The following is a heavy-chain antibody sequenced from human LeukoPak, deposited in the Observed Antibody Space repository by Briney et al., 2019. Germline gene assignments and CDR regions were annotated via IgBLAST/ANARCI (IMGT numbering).Heavy chain of an antibody. CDR1: GFTFSSYA. J-gene: IGHJ4*02. CDR2: IGGSGGTT. CDR3: AKGNSSGWDYYFDS. Sequence: GGSLRRSCAASGFTFSSYAMTWVRQAPGKGLECVSGIGGSGGTTNYTDSVKGRFTISRDNSKNMLYLQMSSLRAEDTALYYCAKGNSSGWDYYFDSWGRGTLVLVSS. D-gene: IGHD6-19*01. V-gene: IGHV3-23*01.